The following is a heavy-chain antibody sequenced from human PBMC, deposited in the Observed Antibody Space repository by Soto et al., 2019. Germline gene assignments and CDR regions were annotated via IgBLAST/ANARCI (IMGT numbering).Heavy chain of an antibody. CDR3: AKDLELRFPVYGMDV. D-gene: IGHD3-3*01. V-gene: IGHV3-9*01. Sequence: GGSLRLSCAASRFTFDDYAMHWVRQAPGKGLEWVSGISWSSGIIGYADSVKGRFTISRDNAKNSLYLEMNSLRAEDTALYYCAKDLELRFPVYGMDVWGQGTTVTVS. J-gene: IGHJ6*02. CDR1: RFTFDDYA. CDR2: ISWSSGII.